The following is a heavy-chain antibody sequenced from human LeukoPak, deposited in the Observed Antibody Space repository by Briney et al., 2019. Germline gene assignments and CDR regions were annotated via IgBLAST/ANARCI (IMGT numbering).Heavy chain of an antibody. CDR1: GFTFSSYA. J-gene: IGHJ4*02. CDR3: VRDRLRRPYYFDH. CDR2: VSSDGSYR. V-gene: IGHV3-30*04. D-gene: IGHD3-16*01. Sequence: PGGSLRLSCAASGFTFSSYALHCVRQAPGKGLEWVALVSSDGSYRHYPDSVKDRFTISRDNSKNTLWLQIDSLRNEDTAVYYCVRDRLRRPYYFDHWGQGTLVTVST.